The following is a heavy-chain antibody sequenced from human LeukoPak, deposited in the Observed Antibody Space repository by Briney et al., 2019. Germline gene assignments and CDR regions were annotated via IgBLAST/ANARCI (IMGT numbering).Heavy chain of an antibody. CDR3: AREHCSGGSCYSYYYYYMDV. D-gene: IGHD2-15*01. J-gene: IGHJ6*03. CDR2: ISSSGSTI. Sequence: GGSLRLSCAASGFTFSDYYMSWIRQAPGKGLEWVSYISSSGSTIYYADSVKGRFTISRDNAKNSLYLQMNSLRAEDTVVYYCAREHCSGGSCYSYYYYYMDVWGKGTTVTVSS. CDR1: GFTFSDYY. V-gene: IGHV3-11*04.